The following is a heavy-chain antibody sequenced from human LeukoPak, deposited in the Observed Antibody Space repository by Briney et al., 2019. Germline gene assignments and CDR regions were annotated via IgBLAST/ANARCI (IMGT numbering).Heavy chain of an antibody. J-gene: IGHJ3*02. CDR1: GGSFSDYY. D-gene: IGHD3-10*01. Sequence: SETLSLTCAVYGGSFSDYYWTWIRQPPGKGLELIGEINHSRNTNYNPSLKSRVTISVDTSKNQFSLKLSSVTAADTAVYYCARPISITMVRGVIKPFDAFDIWGQGTMVTVSS. CDR2: INHSRNT. V-gene: IGHV4-34*01. CDR3: ARPISITMVRGVIKPFDAFDI.